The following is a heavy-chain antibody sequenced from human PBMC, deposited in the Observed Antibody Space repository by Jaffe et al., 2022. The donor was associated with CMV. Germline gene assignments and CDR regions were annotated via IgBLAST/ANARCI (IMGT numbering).Heavy chain of an antibody. Sequence: QLQLQESGPGLVKPSETLSLTCTVSGGSISSSSYYWGWIRQPPGKGLEWIGSIYYSGSTYYNPSLKSRVTISVDTSKNQFSLKLSSVTAADTAVYYCARLVTVTQREYYYMDVWGKGTTVTVSS. J-gene: IGHJ6*03. CDR1: GGSISSSSYY. D-gene: IGHD4-17*01. V-gene: IGHV4-39*01. CDR3: ARLVTVTQREYYYMDV. CDR2: IYYSGST.